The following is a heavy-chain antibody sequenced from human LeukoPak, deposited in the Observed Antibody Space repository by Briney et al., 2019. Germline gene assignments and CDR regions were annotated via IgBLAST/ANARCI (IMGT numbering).Heavy chain of an antibody. J-gene: IGHJ4*02. CDR1: GYSISSGYY. CDR2: IYHSGST. Sequence: SETLSLTCTVSGYSISSGYYRGWIRQPPGKGLEWIGSIYHSGSTYYNPSLKSRVTISVDTSKNQFSLKLSSVTAADTAVYYCAREQSSSGWFDYWGQGTLVTVSS. CDR3: AREQSSSGWFDY. V-gene: IGHV4-38-2*02. D-gene: IGHD6-19*01.